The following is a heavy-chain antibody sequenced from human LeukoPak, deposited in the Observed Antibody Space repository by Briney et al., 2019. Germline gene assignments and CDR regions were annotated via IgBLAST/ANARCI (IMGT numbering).Heavy chain of an antibody. V-gene: IGHV1-69*13. CDR2: IIPIFGTA. Sequence: SVKVSCKASGGTFSSYAISWVRQAPGQGLEWMGGIIPIFGTANYAQKFQGRVTITADESTSTAYMELSSLRSEDTAAYYCARSRAVGQQLVKYYYYYGMDVWGQGTTVTVSS. J-gene: IGHJ6*02. CDR3: ARSRAVGQQLVKYYYYYGMDV. CDR1: GGTFSSYA. D-gene: IGHD6-13*01.